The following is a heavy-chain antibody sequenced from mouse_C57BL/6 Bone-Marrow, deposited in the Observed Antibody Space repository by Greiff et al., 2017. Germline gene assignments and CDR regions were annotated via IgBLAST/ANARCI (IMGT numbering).Heavy chain of an antibody. V-gene: IGHV1-69*01. D-gene: IGHD2-2*01. CDR2: IYPSDSYT. Sequence: VQLQQPGAELVMPGASVQLSCKASGYTFTSYWMHWVKQRPGQGLEWIGEIYPSDSYTNYNQKFKGKSTLTVDKSSSTAYIQLSSLTSEDSAFYYGARERLSGYFDVCGTGTTVTVSS. CDR1: GYTFTSYW. J-gene: IGHJ1*03. CDR3: ARERLSGYFDV.